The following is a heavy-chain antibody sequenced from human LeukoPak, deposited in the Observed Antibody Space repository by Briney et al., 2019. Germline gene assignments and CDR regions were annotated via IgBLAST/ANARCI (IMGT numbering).Heavy chain of an antibody. D-gene: IGHD2-15*01. CDR3: ARELLGYAFDI. Sequence: ASVNVSCKASGYTFTGYYMHWVRQAPGQGREWMGWINPNSGGTNYAQKFQGRVTMTRDTSISTAYMELSRLRSDDTAVYYWARELLGYAFDIWGQGTMVSVSS. CDR1: GYTFTGYY. V-gene: IGHV1-2*02. CDR2: INPNSGGT. J-gene: IGHJ3*02.